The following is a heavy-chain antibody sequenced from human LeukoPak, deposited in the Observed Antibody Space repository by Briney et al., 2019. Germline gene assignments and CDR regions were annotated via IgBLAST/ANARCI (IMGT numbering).Heavy chain of an antibody. CDR2: IYNSGSI. Sequence: SETLSLTCTVSGGSISSSTYYWGWIRQPPGMDLEWIASIYNSGSISYNPSLKSRVTISLDTSKKQFSLKLSSVTAADTAVYYCARNLTMILAKGAFDIWGQGIMVTVSS. V-gene: IGHV4-39*07. CDR1: GGSISSSTYY. CDR3: ARNLTMILAKGAFDI. D-gene: IGHD3-22*01. J-gene: IGHJ3*02.